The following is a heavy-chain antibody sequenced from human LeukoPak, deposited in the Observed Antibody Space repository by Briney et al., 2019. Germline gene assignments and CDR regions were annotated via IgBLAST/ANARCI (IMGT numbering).Heavy chain of an antibody. CDR2: VYYGGST. CDR1: GVPISSYY. V-gene: IGHV4-59*12. D-gene: IGHD3-22*01. CDR3: AREAYDSSGYSYYFDY. J-gene: IGHJ4*02. Sequence: SETLSLTCTVSGVPISSYYWSWIRQPPGKGLEWIGYVYYGGSTNYNPSLKSRVTISVDTSKNQFSLKLSSVTAADTAVYYCAREAYDSSGYSYYFDYWGQGTLVTVSS.